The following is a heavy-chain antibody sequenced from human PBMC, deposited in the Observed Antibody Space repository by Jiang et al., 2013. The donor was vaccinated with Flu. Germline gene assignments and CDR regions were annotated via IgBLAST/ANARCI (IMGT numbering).Heavy chain of an antibody. D-gene: IGHD1-14*01. CDR1: GGSISSYF. Sequence: GSGLVKPSGTLSLTCTVSGGSISSYFWSWIRQTPGKGLEWIGYIYYTGDTKYNPSLKSRVTISLDTSKTQFSLRMTSVTAADTAIYYCARDTITRPRAFDYWGQGSLV. V-gene: IGHV4-59*01. J-gene: IGHJ4*02. CDR2: IYYTGDT. CDR3: ARDTITRPRAFDY.